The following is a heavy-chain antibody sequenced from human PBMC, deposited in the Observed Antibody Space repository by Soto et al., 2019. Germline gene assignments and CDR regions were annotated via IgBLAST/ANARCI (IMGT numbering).Heavy chain of an antibody. Sequence: SETLSLTCTVSGGSISSYYWSWIRQPPGKGLEWIGYIYYSGSTNYNPSLKSRVTISVDTSKNQFSLKLSSVTAADTAVYYCAGTGYCSGGSCYSLDYWGQGTLVTVSS. CDR2: IYYSGST. CDR1: GGSISSYY. CDR3: AGTGYCSGGSCYSLDY. V-gene: IGHV4-59*01. J-gene: IGHJ4*02. D-gene: IGHD2-15*01.